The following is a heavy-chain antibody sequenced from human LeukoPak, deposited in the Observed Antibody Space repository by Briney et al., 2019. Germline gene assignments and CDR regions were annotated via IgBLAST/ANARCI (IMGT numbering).Heavy chain of an antibody. CDR3: ARAEDSSGYPIDY. CDR1: GGTFSSYA. CDR2: IIPIFGTA. V-gene: IGHV1-69*13. Sequence: SVKVSCKASGGTFSSYAISWVRQAPGQGLEWMGGIIPIFGTANYAQKFQGRVTITADESTSAAYMELSSLRSEDTAVYYCARAEDSSGYPIDYWGQGTLVTVSS. D-gene: IGHD3-22*01. J-gene: IGHJ4*02.